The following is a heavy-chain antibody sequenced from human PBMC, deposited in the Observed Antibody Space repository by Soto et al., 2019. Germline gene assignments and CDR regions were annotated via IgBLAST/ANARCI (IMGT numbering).Heavy chain of an antibody. J-gene: IGHJ4*02. V-gene: IGHV2-5*02. CDR3: AHIRPSRYQRNEFDY. D-gene: IGHD2-2*01. CDR1: GFSLSTSGVG. CDR2: IYWDDGK. Sequence: QITLKESGPTLVKPTQTLTLTCTFSGFSLSTSGVGVGWIRQPPGKALEWLALIYWDDGKRYSPSLKSRLTITKDTSKNQVVLTMTNMDPVDTATYYCAHIRPSRYQRNEFDYWGQGTLVTVSS.